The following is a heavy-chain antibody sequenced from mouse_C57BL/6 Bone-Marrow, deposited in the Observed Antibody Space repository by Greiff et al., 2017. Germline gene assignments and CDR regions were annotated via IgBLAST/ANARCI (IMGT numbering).Heavy chain of an antibody. Sequence: EVKLMESGGGLVQPGGSLTLSCAASGFTFSDYGMAWVRQAPRKGPEWVAFISNLAYSIYYADTVPGRFTISRENAKNTLYLEMSSLRSEDTAMYYCARHGFPGSSFDYWGQGTTLTVSS. J-gene: IGHJ2*01. CDR2: ISNLAYSI. CDR3: ARHGFPGSSFDY. CDR1: GFTFSDYG. V-gene: IGHV5-15*01. D-gene: IGHD4-1*01.